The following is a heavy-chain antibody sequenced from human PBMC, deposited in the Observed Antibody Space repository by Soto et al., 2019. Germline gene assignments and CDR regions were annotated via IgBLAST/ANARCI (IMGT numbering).Heavy chain of an antibody. D-gene: IGHD4-17*01. CDR3: ASHAFGDYGVVDY. CDR1: GYTFRNYG. V-gene: IGHV1-18*01. J-gene: IGHJ4*02. Sequence: QVQLVQSGPEVKKPGASVKVSCKASGYTFRNYGISWVRQAPGQRLEWVGWISAYNGHTKFAQKFQGRVTMSTDTSTSTASMELRSLRSDDTAVYFCASHAFGDYGVVDYWGPGTLVTVSA. CDR2: ISAYNGHT.